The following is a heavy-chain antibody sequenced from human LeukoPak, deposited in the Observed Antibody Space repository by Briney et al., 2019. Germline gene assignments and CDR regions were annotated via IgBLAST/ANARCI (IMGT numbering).Heavy chain of an antibody. Sequence: GGSLRLSCAASGFTFSSYGMHWVRQAPGKGLEWVAVISYDGSNKYYADSVKGRFTISRGNSKNTLYLQMNSLRAEDTAVYYCAKDSYGSGSYYDYWGQGTLVTVSS. CDR3: AKDSYGSGSYYDY. D-gene: IGHD3-10*01. V-gene: IGHV3-30*18. CDR2: ISYDGSNK. J-gene: IGHJ4*02. CDR1: GFTFSSYG.